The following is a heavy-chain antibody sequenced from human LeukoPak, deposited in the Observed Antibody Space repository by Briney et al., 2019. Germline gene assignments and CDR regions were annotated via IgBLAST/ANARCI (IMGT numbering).Heavy chain of an antibody. CDR1: GYTFTDYY. J-gene: IGHJ5*02. V-gene: IGHV1-2*02. CDR2: INAKSGDT. Sequence: ASVKVSCKASGYTFTDYYMHWVRQAPGQGLEWMGWINAKSGDTKYAQKFQARVTMTRDTSITTTYMEVSRLSSDDTAVYYCARRNTGQLDHWGQGTLVTVSS. D-gene: IGHD2-8*02. CDR3: ARRNTGQLDH.